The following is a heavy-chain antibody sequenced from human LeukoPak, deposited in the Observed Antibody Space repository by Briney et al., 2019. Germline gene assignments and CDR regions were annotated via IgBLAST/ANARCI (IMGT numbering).Heavy chain of an antibody. J-gene: IGHJ3*02. CDR1: GGSPSSYY. D-gene: IGHD1-26*01. V-gene: IGHV4-4*07. CDR3: ARDLGGSYYFVGAFDI. CDR2: IYTSGST. Sequence: SETLSLTCTVPGGSPSSYYWSCIRQPAGKGLEWIGRIYTSGSTNYNPSLKSRVTMSVDTSKNQFSLKLSSVNAADTAVYYCARDLGGSYYFVGAFDIWGEGTMVTVSS.